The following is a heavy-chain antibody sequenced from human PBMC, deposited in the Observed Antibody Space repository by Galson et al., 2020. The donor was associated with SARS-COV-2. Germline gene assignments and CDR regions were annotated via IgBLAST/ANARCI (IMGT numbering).Heavy chain of an antibody. Sequence: GESLKISCAASGFTFSSYSMNWVRQAPGKGLEWVSSISSISSYIYYADSVKGRFTISRDNAKNSLYLQMNSLRAEDTAVYYCARADYYYDSSGYPFDYWGQGTLVTVSS. J-gene: IGHJ4*02. CDR1: GFTFSSYS. V-gene: IGHV3-21*01. CDR3: ARADYYYDSSGYPFDY. CDR2: ISSISSYI. D-gene: IGHD3-22*01.